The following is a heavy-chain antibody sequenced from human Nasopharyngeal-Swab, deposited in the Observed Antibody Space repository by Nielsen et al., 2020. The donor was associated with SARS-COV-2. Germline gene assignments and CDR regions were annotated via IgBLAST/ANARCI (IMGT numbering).Heavy chain of an antibody. CDR3: ARGRYYGDYDY. D-gene: IGHD4-17*01. Sequence: GSLRLSCAVYGGSFTTYSWIWIRQPPGKGLEWIGKINHIGSTNYNTYNPSLNSRVTISLATSKNQFSLTLTPVTAADTAIYFCARGRYYGDYDYWGQGALVTVSS. CDR1: GGSFTTYS. V-gene: IGHV4-34*01. CDR2: INHIGST. J-gene: IGHJ4*02.